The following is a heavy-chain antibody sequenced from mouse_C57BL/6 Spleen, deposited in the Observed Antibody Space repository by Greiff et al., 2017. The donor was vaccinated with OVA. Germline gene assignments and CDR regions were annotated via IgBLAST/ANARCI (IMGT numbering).Heavy chain of an antibody. J-gene: IGHJ4*01. V-gene: IGHV1-69*01. CDR3: ASNYEDAMDY. CDR2: IDPSDSST. Sequence: VQLQQPGAELVMPGASVKLSCKASGYTFTSYWMHWVKQRPGQGLEWIGEIDPSDSSTNYNQKFKGKSTLTVDKSSSTAYMQLSSLRSEDSAVDDCASNYEDAMDYWGQGTSVTVAA. D-gene: IGHD2-1*01. CDR1: GYTFTSYW.